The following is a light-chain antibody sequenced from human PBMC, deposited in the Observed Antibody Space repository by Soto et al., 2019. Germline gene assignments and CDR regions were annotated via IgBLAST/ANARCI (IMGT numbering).Light chain of an antibody. CDR2: GTS. J-gene: IGKJ1*01. V-gene: IGKV3-20*01. Sequence: VLSQSPGRLSLSPGERATLSCRASQSVPSTYFAWYQQKSGQPPRLLIFGTSNRATGIPDRFSGSGSGRDFTLTISRLEPEDFAVYFCQQFGNSPWTFGQGTKVDIK. CDR3: QQFGNSPWT. CDR1: QSVPSTY.